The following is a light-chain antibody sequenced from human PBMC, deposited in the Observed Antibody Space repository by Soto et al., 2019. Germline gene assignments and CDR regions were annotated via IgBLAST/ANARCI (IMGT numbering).Light chain of an antibody. CDR1: QTISSW. Sequence: IRMYHSASTVSGYVGDRITITCRASQTISSWLAWYQQKPGKAPKLLIYKASTLKSGVPSRFSGSGSGTEFTLTISSLQPDDFATYYCQHYNSYLEAFGQGTKVDI. V-gene: IGKV1-5*03. CDR3: QHYNSYLEA. J-gene: IGKJ1*01. CDR2: KAS.